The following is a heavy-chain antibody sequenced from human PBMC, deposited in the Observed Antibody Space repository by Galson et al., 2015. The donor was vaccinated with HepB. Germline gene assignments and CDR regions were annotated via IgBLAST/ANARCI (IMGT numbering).Heavy chain of an antibody. Sequence: SLRLSCAASGFTFSSYAMHWVRQAPGKGLEYVSAISSNGGSTYYADSVKGRFTISRDNSKNTLYLQMSSLRAEDTAVYYCVKAGYSSGLDYWGQGTLVTVSS. CDR3: VKAGYSSGLDY. V-gene: IGHV3-64D*06. D-gene: IGHD6-19*01. CDR1: GFTFSSYA. J-gene: IGHJ4*02. CDR2: ISSNGGST.